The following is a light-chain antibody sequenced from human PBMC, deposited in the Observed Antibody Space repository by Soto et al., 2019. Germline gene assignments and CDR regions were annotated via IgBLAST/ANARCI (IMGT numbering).Light chain of an antibody. J-gene: IGLJ1*01. CDR2: DVS. Sequence: QSALTQPASVSGSPGQSITISCTGTSSDVGGYNYVSWYQQHPGKAPKLMIYDVSNRPSGVSNRFSGSKSGNTASLTISGLQAEDEADYYCSSYTSSSTFFGTGTKLTFL. CDR3: SSYTSSSTF. V-gene: IGLV2-14*01. CDR1: SSDVGGYNY.